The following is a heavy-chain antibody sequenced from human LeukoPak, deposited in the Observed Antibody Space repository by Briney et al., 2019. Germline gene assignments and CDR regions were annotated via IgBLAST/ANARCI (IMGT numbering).Heavy chain of an antibody. CDR2: INHSGST. CDR3: ARGFGSSFGY. CDR1: GGSFSGYY. Sequence: SETLSLTCAVYGGSFSGYYWSWIRRPPGKGLEWIGEINHSGSTNYNPSLKSRVTISVDTSKNQFSLKLSSVTAADTAVYYCARGFGSSFGYWGQGTLVTVSS. J-gene: IGHJ4*02. V-gene: IGHV4-34*01. D-gene: IGHD6-13*01.